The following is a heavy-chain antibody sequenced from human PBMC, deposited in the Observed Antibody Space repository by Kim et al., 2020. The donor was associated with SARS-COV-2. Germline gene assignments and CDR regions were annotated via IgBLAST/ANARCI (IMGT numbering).Heavy chain of an antibody. J-gene: IGHJ6*01. V-gene: IGHV3-74*01. CDR2: IYDDGTNT. CDR3: AMVVATDGSDDIYDYG. D-gene: IGHD2-15*01. Sequence: GGSLRLSCAASGFTFGNYGMNWVRQAPGKGLEWVSLIYDDGTNTCYADSVKGRFTISRDNSKNTLFLQMNSLRAEDTAVYYCAMVVATDGSDDIYDYG. CDR1: GFTFGNYG.